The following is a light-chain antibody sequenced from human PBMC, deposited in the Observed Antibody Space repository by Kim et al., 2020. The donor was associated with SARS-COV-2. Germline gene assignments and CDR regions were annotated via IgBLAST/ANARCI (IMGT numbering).Light chain of an antibody. Sequence: GQSVTISCTGSSRDIGTNNLVSWYQQQPGKVPRLIIYAGNSRPSGVSHRFTGSTSGNTASLTISGLQPDDEADYYCCSYATNRVYVFGSGTKVTVL. CDR3: CSYATNRVYV. J-gene: IGLJ1*01. V-gene: IGLV2-23*01. CDR1: SRDIGTNNL. CDR2: AGN.